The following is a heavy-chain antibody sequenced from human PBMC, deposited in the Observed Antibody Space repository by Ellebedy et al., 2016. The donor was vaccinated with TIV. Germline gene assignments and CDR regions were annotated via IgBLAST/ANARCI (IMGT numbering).Heavy chain of an antibody. Sequence: SETLSLXCTVSGGSISSYYWSWIRQPPGKGLEWIGRIYTSGSTNYNPSLKSRVTMSVDTSKNQFSLKLSSVTAADTAVYYCARESIVVVPAAPTGFDYWGQGTLVTVSS. CDR2: IYTSGST. D-gene: IGHD2-2*01. V-gene: IGHV4-4*07. CDR3: ARESIVVVPAAPTGFDY. CDR1: GGSISSYY. J-gene: IGHJ4*02.